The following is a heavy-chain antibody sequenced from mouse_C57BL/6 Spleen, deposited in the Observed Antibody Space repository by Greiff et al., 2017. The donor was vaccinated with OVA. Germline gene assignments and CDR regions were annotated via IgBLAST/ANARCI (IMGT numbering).Heavy chain of an antibody. CDR1: GFNITDYY. J-gene: IGHJ3*01. Sequence: DVQLQESGAELVRPGASVKLSCTASGFNITDYYMHWVKQRPEQGLEWIGRIDPADGDTEYAPKFKGKATMTVDTSSNTAYLQLSSLTSEDTAVYYGTSGKRGFAYWGQGTRVTVSA. CDR2: IDPADGDT. CDR3: TSGKRGFAY. D-gene: IGHD3-1*01. V-gene: IGHV14-1*01.